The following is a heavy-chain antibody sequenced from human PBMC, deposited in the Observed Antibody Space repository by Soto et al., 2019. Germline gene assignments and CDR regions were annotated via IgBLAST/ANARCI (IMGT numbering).Heavy chain of an antibody. J-gene: IGHJ6*02. CDR3: ATWGQWLYYYYGMDG. Sequence: GGSLRLSCAASGFTFSSYAMSWVRQAPGKGLEWVSAVSGSGGSTYYADSVKGRFTISRDNSKNTLYLQMNSLRAEDTAVYYCATWGQWLYYYYGMDGWGQGTTVTVAS. V-gene: IGHV3-23*01. D-gene: IGHD6-19*01. CDR1: GFTFSSYA. CDR2: VSGSGGST.